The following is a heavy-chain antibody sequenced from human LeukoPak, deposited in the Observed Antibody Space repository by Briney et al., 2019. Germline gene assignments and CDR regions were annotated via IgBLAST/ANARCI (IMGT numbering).Heavy chain of an antibody. V-gene: IGHV3-64*01. Sequence: GGSLRLSCAASGFTFSSYPMHWVRQAPGKGLEYFSAISGAGGTTYYANSVKGRFTISRDNSKNTLYLQMGSLRAEDVAVYYCARVFQDSGGFYYDYWGQGTLVTVSS. J-gene: IGHJ4*02. D-gene: IGHD3-22*01. CDR2: ISGAGGTT. CDR3: ARVFQDSGGFYYDY. CDR1: GFTFSSYP.